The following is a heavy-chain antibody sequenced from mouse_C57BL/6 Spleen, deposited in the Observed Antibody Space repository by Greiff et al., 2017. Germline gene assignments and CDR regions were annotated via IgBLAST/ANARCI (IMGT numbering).Heavy chain of an antibody. CDR1: GYTFTDYE. J-gene: IGHJ2*01. Sequence: QVQLQQSGAELVRPGASVTLSCKASGYTFTDYEMHWVKQTPVHGLEWIGAIDPETGGTAYNQKFKGKAILTADKSSSTAYMELRSLTSEDSAVYYCTRGRYDYLFDYWGQGTTLTVSS. CDR3: TRGRYDYLFDY. CDR2: IDPETGGT. V-gene: IGHV1-15*01. D-gene: IGHD2-4*01.